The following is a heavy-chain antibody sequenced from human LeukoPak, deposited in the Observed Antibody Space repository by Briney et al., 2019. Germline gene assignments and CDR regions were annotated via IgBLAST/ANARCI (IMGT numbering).Heavy chain of an antibody. CDR3: AKVRKPIWFGEAPPDY. CDR2: ISGSGGST. J-gene: IGHJ4*02. V-gene: IGHV3-23*01. CDR1: GFTFSSYA. D-gene: IGHD3-10*01. Sequence: GGSLRLSCAASGFTFSSYAMSWVRQAPGKGLEWVSAISGSGGSTYYADSMKGRFTISRDNSKNTLYLQMNSLRAEDTAVYYCAKVRKPIWFGEAPPDYWGQGTLVTVSS.